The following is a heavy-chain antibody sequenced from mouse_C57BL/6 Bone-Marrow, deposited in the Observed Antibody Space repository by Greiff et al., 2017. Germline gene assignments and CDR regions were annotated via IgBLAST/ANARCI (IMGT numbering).Heavy chain of an antibody. CDR2: INPSRGYT. J-gene: IGHJ2*01. D-gene: IGHD2-4*01. V-gene: IGHV1-7*01. Sequence: QVQLQQSGAELAKPGASVKLSCKASGYTFTSYWMHWVKQRPGQGLEWIGYINPSRGYTKYNQKFKGKATLTADKSSSTAYMQLSSLTSEDSAVYSCSRARLGDYDVEASYYFGYWGQGATLTVSS. CDR3: SRARLGDYDVEASYYFGY. CDR1: GYTFTSYW.